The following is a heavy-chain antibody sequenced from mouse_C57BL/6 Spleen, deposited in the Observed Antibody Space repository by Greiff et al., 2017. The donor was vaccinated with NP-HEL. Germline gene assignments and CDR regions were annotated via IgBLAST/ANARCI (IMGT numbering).Heavy chain of an antibody. Sequence: QVTLKESGAELVKPGASVKISCKASGYAFSSYWMNWVKQRPGKGLEWIGQIYPGDGDTNYNGKFKGKATLTADKSSSTAYMQLSSLTSADSAVYFCASLYYDYSYYFDYWGQGTTLTVSS. CDR3: ASLYYDYSYYFDY. CDR2: IYPGDGDT. V-gene: IGHV1-80*01. J-gene: IGHJ2*01. D-gene: IGHD2-4*01. CDR1: GYAFSSYW.